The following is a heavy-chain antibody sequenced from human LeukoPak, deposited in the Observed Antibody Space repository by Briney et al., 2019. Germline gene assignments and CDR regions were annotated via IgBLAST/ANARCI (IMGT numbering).Heavy chain of an antibody. CDR2: ISSSGSSI. V-gene: IGHV3-48*04. CDR1: GFTFSSYW. CDR3: ARRGYYDTSGYLFDD. Sequence: GGSLRLSCAASGFTFSSYWMSWVRQAPGRGLEWASYISSSGSSIYYVDSVKGRFIISRDNAKNSLFLQMNSLRAEDTAVYYCARRGYYDTSGYLFDDWGQGTLVTVSS. J-gene: IGHJ4*02. D-gene: IGHD3-22*01.